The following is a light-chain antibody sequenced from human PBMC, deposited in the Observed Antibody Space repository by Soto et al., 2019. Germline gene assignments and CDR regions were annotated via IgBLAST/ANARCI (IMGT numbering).Light chain of an antibody. V-gene: IGKV3-11*01. CDR1: QSVSSY. CDR2: DAS. Sequence: NVFTQSPDPLSLSPGEKGTPSCQASQSVSSYLAWYQQKPGQAPRLLIYDASNRATGIPARFSGSGSGTDFTLTISSLEPEDFAVYYCQQRSNWPPITFGQGTRLEIK. CDR3: QQRSNWPPIT. J-gene: IGKJ5*01.